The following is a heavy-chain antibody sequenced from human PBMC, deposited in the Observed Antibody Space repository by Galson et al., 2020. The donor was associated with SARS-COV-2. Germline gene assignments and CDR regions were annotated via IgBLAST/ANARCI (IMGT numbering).Heavy chain of an antibody. CDR2: ISYDGSNK. D-gene: IGHD3-3*01. Sequence: GESLKISCAASGFTFSSYGMHWVRQAPGKGLEWVAVISYDGSNKYYADSVKGRFTISRDNSKNTLYLQMNSLRAEDTAVYYCAKDPAYYDFWSGYLSPPDDYCDYGMDVWAQGTTVTVSS. CDR3: AKDPAYYDFWSGYLSPPDDYCDYGMDV. CDR1: GFTFSSYG. V-gene: IGHV3-30*18. J-gene: IGHJ6*02.